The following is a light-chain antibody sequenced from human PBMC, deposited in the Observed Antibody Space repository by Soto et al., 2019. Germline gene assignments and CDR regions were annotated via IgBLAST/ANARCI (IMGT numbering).Light chain of an antibody. CDR2: DAS. Sequence: DIQMTQSPSTLSASVGDRVTITCRASQSISYWLAWYQQKPGKAPNLLIYDASSLESGVPSRFSGSGSGTEFTLTISSLQPDDFATHYCQQYSSYWTFGQGTKVDIK. CDR1: QSISYW. J-gene: IGKJ1*01. V-gene: IGKV1-5*01. CDR3: QQYSSYWT.